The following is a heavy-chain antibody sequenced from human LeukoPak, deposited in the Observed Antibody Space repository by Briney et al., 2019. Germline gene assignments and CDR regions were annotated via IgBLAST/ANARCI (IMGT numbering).Heavy chain of an antibody. Sequence: SVKVSCKASGGTFSSYAVSWVRQAPGQGLEWMGGIIPIFGTANYAQKFQGRVTITTDESTSTAYMELSSLRSEDTAVYYCSGRAGYSSGRAQRFVYWGRGTLVTVSS. D-gene: IGHD6-19*01. J-gene: IGHJ4*02. CDR3: SGRAGYSSGRAQRFVY. CDR1: GGTFSSYA. V-gene: IGHV1-69*05. CDR2: IIPIFGTA.